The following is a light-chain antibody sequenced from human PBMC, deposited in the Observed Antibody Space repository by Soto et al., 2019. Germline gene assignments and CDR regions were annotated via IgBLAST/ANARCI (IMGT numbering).Light chain of an antibody. Sequence: DIQMTQSPSSLSASVGDRVTLSCRASQNINQNLNWYQQRPGKAPKLLIFGTSSLQTGVPSRFSASGSGTDFTLTISSLQPEDFATYDCQQSYNIPLTFGGGTKVDVK. CDR1: QNINQN. CDR2: GTS. CDR3: QQSYNIPLT. V-gene: IGKV1-39*01. J-gene: IGKJ4*01.